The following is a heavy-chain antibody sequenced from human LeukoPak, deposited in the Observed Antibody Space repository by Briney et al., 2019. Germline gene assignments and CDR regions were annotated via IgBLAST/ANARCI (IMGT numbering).Heavy chain of an antibody. J-gene: IGHJ4*02. V-gene: IGHV4-38-2*01. CDR2: IYHSGST. D-gene: IGHD4-17*01. CDR1: GYSISSGYY. Sequence: PSETLSLTCAVSGYSISSGYYWGWIRQPPEKGLEWIGSIYHSGSTYYNPSLKSRVTISVDTSKNQFSLKLSSVTAADTAVYYCASADGTVADYWGQGTLVTVSS. CDR3: ASADGTVADY.